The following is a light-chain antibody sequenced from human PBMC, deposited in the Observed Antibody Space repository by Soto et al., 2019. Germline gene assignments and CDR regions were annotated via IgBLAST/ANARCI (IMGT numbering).Light chain of an antibody. V-gene: IGLV2-8*01. CDR2: EGS. Sequence: QSALTQPPSASGSPGQSVAISCTGTSSDVGGYNFVSWYQQHPGKAPKVLIYEGSKRASGVPDRFSGSKSGNTASLTVSGLQAEDEADYYCSSYGGSNNVLFGGGTQLTVL. CDR3: SSYGGSNNVL. CDR1: SSDVGGYNF. J-gene: IGLJ2*01.